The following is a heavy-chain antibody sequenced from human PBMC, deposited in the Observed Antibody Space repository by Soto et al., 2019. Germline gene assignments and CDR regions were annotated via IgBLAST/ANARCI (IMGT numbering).Heavy chain of an antibody. V-gene: IGHV1-18*01. D-gene: IGHD3-22*01. CDR3: ARDRDILDYDSPYDY. J-gene: IGHJ4*02. CDR2: ISAYNGNT. CDR1: GYTFTSYG. Sequence: QVQLVQSGAEVKKPGASVKVSCKASGYTFTSYGISWVRQAPGQGLDWMGWISAYNGNTNYAQKLQGRVTTTTDTSTSTAYMELRSLRSDDTAVSYCARDRDILDYDSPYDYWGQGTLVTVSS.